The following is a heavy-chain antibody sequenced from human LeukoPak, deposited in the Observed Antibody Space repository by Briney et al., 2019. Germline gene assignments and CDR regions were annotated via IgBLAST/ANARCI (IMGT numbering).Heavy chain of an antibody. V-gene: IGHV4-39*01. CDR3: TRQAGTYSYYYYYMDV. J-gene: IGHJ6*03. CDR1: GGSISSGDYY. CDR2: IYYSGST. D-gene: IGHD1-26*01. Sequence: SETLSLTCTVSGGSISSGDYYWSWIRQPPGKGLEWIGSIYYSGSTYYNPSLKSRVTISVDTSKNQFSLRLTSVTAADTAVYYCTRQAGTYSYYYYYMDVWGKGTPVTVSS.